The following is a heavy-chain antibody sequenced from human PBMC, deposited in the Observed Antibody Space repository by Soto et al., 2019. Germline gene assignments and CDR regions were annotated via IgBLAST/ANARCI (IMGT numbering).Heavy chain of an antibody. CDR1: GFTFSSYW. J-gene: IGHJ2*01. D-gene: IGHD1-26*01. CDR3: ARGVSFNWYFDL. Sequence: EVQLVESGGGLVQPGGSLRLSCAASGFTFSSYWMHWVRQAPGKGLVWVSRINSDGSSTSYADSVKGRFTISRDNAKDTLYLRMNGLRAEDTAVYYCARGVSFNWYFDLWGRGTLVTVSS. V-gene: IGHV3-74*01. CDR2: INSDGSST.